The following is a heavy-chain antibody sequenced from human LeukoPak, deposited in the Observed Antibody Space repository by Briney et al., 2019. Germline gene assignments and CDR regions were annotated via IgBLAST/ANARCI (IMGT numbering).Heavy chain of an antibody. CDR1: GYSFTSYW. V-gene: IGHV5-10-1*01. CDR3: ARHRYSHGYDIGLDY. J-gene: IGHJ4*02. D-gene: IGHD5-18*01. Sequence: GESLRISCKGSGYSFTSYWISWVRQMPGKGLEWMGRIDPSDSYTNYSPSFQGHVTISADKSISTAYLQWSSLKASDTAMYYCARHRYSHGYDIGLDYRGPGTPVTVSS. CDR2: IDPSDSYT.